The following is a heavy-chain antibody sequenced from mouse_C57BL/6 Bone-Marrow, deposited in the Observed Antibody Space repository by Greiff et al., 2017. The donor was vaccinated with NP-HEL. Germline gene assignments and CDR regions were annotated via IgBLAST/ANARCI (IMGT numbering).Heavy chain of an antibody. D-gene: IGHD2-5*01. CDR1: GYTFTSYW. V-gene: IGHV1-64*01. J-gene: IGHJ3*01. CDR3: ARPNYSNYDGFAY. Sequence: QVQLQQPGAELVKPGASVKLSCKASGYTFTSYWMHWVKQRPGQGLEWIGMIHPNSGSTNYNEKFKSKATLTVDKSSSTAYMQLSSLTSEDSAVYYCARPNYSNYDGFAYWGQGTRVTVSA. CDR2: IHPNSGST.